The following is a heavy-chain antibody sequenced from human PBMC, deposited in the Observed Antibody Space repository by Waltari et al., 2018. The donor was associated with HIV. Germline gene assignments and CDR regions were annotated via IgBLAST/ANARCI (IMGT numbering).Heavy chain of an antibody. CDR1: GFTFRSYA. CDR3: AKEGIAGRPSVPDY. J-gene: IGHJ4*02. Sequence: EVQLLESGGGLVPPGGSLRLSCAASGFTFRSYAMSWVRQAPGKGLEWVSVISGSGGSTYYADFVKGRFTISRDNSKNTLYLQMNSLRAEDTAVYYCAKEGIAGRPSVPDYWGQGTLVTVSS. V-gene: IGHV3-23*01. CDR2: ISGSGGST. D-gene: IGHD6-6*01.